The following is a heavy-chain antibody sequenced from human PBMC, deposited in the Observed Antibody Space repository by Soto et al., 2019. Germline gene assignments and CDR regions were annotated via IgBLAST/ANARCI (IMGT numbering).Heavy chain of an antibody. J-gene: IGHJ5*02. V-gene: IGHV4-30-2*01. CDR1: GGSLSSGGYS. CDR2: IYHSGST. CDR3: ARVPGP. Sequence: SETLSLTCAVSGGSLSSGGYSWSWIRQPPGRGLEWIGYIYHSGSTYYNPSLKSRVTISVDRSKNQFSLKLSSVTAADTAVYYCARVPGPWGQRTLVTVSS.